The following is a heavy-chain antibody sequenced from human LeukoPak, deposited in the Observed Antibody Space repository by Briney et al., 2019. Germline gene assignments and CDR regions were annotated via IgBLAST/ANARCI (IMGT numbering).Heavy chain of an antibody. CDR1: GDMFSNFT. J-gene: IGHJ4*02. CDR2: IIPFFGTT. D-gene: IGHD3-9*01. CDR3: ARETIPILASNHYFDN. V-gene: IGHV1-69*05. Sequence: SVKVSCKSSGDMFSNFTISWVRQAPGQGLEWMGRIIPFFGTTNYAQKFQGRVSITTDGSTSTAYMELSSLTSEDTAVYYCARETIPILASNHYFDNWGQGTLVTVSS.